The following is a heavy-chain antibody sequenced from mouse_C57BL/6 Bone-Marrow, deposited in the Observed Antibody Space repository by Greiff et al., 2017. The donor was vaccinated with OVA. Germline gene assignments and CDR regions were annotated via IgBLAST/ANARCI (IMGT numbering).Heavy chain of an antibody. CDR1: GFTFSSSG. V-gene: IGHV5-6*01. CDR3: ARHKPFYYGSSPWFAY. D-gene: IGHD1-1*01. Sequence: EVKLMESGGDLVKPGGSLKLSCAASGFTFSSSGMSWVRQTPDKSLEWVATISSGGSYTYYPASVKGRFTISRDNAKNTLYLQMSSLKSEDTAMYYCARHKPFYYGSSPWFAYWGQGTLVTVSA. CDR2: ISSGGSYT. J-gene: IGHJ3*01.